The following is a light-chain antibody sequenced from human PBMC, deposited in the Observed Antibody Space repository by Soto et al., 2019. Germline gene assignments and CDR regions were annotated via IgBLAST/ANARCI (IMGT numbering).Light chain of an antibody. CDR2: EDN. V-gene: IGLV2-23*01. Sequence: QLVLAQPASVSGSPGQSITISCTGTTSDVGRYNLVSWYQHHPDKAPKLVIYEDNKRPSGISNRFSGSKSGNTASLTISGLQAEDEADYYCCSHAGGGTVLFGGGTKLTVL. J-gene: IGLJ3*02. CDR3: CSHAGGGTVL. CDR1: TSDVGRYNL.